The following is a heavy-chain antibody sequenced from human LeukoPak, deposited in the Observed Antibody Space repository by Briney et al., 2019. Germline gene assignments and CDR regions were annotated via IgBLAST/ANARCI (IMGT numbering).Heavy chain of an antibody. D-gene: IGHD6-6*01. CDR1: GFTFSDYY. CDR3: AREPRSSSSLGRYGMDV. J-gene: IGHJ6*02. V-gene: IGHV3-11*01. Sequence: GGSLRLSCAASGFTFSDYYMSWIRQAPGKGLEWVSYIISSGSTIYYADSVKGRFTISRDNAKNSLYLQMNSLRAEDTAVYYCAREPRSSSSLGRYGMDVWGQGTTVTVSS. CDR2: IISSGSTI.